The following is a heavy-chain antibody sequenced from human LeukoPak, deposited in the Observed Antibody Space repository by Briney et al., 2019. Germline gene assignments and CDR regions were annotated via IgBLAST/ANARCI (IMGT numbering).Heavy chain of an antibody. D-gene: IGHD3-3*01. V-gene: IGHV4-4*08. Sequence: PSETLSLTCAVYGGSFSGYYWSWIRQPPGKGLEWIGRIYASGSTNYNPSLKSRVTISVDTSKNQLSLKLSSVTAADTAVYYCAGAPAGSLEWLSPFDYWGQGTLVTVSS. CDR3: AGAPAGSLEWLSPFDY. J-gene: IGHJ4*02. CDR2: IYASGST. CDR1: GGSFSGYY.